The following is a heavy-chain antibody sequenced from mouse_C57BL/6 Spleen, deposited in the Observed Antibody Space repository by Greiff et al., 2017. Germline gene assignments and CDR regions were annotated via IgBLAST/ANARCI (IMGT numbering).Heavy chain of an antibody. V-gene: IGHV10-1*01. CDR1: GFSFNTYA. J-gene: IGHJ3*01. Sequence: GGGLVQPKGSLKLSCAASGFSFNTYAMNWVRQAPGKGLEWVARIRSKSNNYATYYADSVKDRFTISRDDSESMLYLQMNNLKTEDTAMYYCVRGGSSSSWFAYWGQGTLVTVSA. D-gene: IGHD1-1*01. CDR2: IRSKSNNYAT. CDR3: VRGGSSSSWFAY.